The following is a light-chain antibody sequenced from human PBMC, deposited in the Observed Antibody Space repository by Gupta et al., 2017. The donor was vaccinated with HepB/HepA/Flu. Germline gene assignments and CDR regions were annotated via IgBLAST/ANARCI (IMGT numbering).Light chain of an antibody. CDR1: KLGDKY. J-gene: IGLJ2*01. CDR2: QDS. Sequence: SYELTQPHSVSVSPGQTASITCSGDKLGDKYACWYQQQPGQSPVLVIYQDSKRPSGIPERFSGSNSGNTATLTISGTQAMDEADYYCQAWDSSTVVFGGGTKLTVL. V-gene: IGLV3-1*01. CDR3: QAWDSSTVV.